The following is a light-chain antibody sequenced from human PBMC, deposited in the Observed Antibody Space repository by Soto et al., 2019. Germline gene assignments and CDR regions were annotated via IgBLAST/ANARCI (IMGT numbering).Light chain of an antibody. V-gene: IGKV4-1*01. CDR3: QQYYSFPQT. Sequence: DIVMTQSPDSLAVSLGERATINCKSSQSVLYSSNNKNYLAWYQQKPGQPPKLLIYWASARESGVPDRFSGSGSGTDFTLTISSLQAEDVAAYFCQQYYSFPQTFGQGTKLEIK. CDR1: QSVLYSSNNKNY. J-gene: IGKJ2*01. CDR2: WAS.